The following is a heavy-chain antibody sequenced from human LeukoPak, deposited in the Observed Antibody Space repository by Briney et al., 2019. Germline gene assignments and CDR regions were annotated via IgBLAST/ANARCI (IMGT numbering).Heavy chain of an antibody. CDR1: GGTFSSYA. CDR2: IIPIFGTA. Sequence: ASVKVSCKASGGTFSSYAISWVRQAPGQGLEWMGRIIPIFGTANYAQKFQGRVTITTDESTSTAYMELSSLRSEDTAVYYCARRRSGSYWDAFDIWGQGTMVTVSS. V-gene: IGHV1-69*05. CDR3: ARRRSGSYWDAFDI. D-gene: IGHD1-26*01. J-gene: IGHJ3*02.